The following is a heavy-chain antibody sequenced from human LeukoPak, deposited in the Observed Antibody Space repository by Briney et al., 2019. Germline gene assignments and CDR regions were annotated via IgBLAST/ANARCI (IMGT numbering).Heavy chain of an antibody. V-gene: IGHV1-69*04. J-gene: IGHJ4*02. Sequence: GASVKVSCKASGYTFTSYYMHWVRQAPGQGLEWMGRIIPILGIANYAQKFQGRVTITADKSTSTAYMELSSLRSEDTAVYYCARGAATISGFDYWGQGTLVTVSS. CDR3: ARGAATISGFDY. D-gene: IGHD5-24*01. CDR1: GYTFTSYY. CDR2: IIPILGIA.